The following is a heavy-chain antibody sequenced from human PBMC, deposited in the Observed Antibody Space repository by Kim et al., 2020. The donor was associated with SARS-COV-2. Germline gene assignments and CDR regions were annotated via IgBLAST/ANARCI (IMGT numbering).Heavy chain of an antibody. CDR1: GASISSSSYY. V-gene: IGHV4-39*01. Sequence: SETLSLTCTVSGASISSSSYYWGWIRQPPGKGLEWIGSIYYSGSAYYNPSLKSRATIYVDTSKNQFSLKLSSVTAADTAVYYCARHLNLYGSGSSDFDYWGQGTLVTVSS. D-gene: IGHD3-10*01. J-gene: IGHJ4*02. CDR2: IYYSGSA. CDR3: ARHLNLYGSGSSDFDY.